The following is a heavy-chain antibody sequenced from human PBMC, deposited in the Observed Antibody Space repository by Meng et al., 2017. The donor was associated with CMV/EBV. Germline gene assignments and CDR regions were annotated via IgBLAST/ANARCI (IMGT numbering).Heavy chain of an antibody. D-gene: IGHD3-3*01. CDR3: TTGVGRFLEWLLFPYGMDV. CDR1: GFTFSTAW. CDR2: IKSKTDGGTT. J-gene: IGHJ6*02. Sequence: GGSLRLSCAASGFTFSTAWMSWVRQAPGKGLEWVGRIKSKTDGGTTDYAAPVKGRFTISRDDSKNTLYLQMNSLKTEDTAVYYCTTGVGRFLEWLLFPYGMDVWGQGTTVTVSS. V-gene: IGHV3-15*01.